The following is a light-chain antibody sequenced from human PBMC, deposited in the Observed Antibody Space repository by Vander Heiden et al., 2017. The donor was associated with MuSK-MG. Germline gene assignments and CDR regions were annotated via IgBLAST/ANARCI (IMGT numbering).Light chain of an antibody. CDR2: GAS. Sequence: EIVLTQSPGTLSLSPGERATLSCRASQRVSSSHLAWYQQKPGQAPRLLIYGASRRATGIPDRFSGSGFGTDFTLTISRLEPEEFAVYYCQQDGSSPRTFVQGTKMEIK. V-gene: IGKV3-20*01. CDR3: QQDGSSPRT. CDR1: QRVSSSH. J-gene: IGKJ2*01.